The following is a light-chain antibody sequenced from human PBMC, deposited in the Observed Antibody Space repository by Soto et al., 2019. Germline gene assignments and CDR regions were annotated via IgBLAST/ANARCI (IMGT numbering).Light chain of an antibody. CDR2: MGS. CDR3: MQGLQDLT. J-gene: IGKJ5*01. V-gene: IGKV2-28*01. Sequence: EIVMTQSPLSLPVTPGESASISCRSSQSLLYSNGYNYLGWYLQKPGQSPQLLIYMGSNRASGVPERFSGSGSGTHFTLKISRVEAEDVGIYYCMQGLQDLTVGQGTRLEIK. CDR1: QSLLYSNGYNY.